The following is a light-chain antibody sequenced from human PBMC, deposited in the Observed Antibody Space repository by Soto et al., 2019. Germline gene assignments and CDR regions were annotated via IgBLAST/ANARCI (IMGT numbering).Light chain of an antibody. CDR1: QDISDY. CDR3: QQLNSYPLT. Sequence: DIQLTQSPSFLSASVGDRVTITCRASQDISDYLAWYQQRPGKAPKLLIYAASTLQSGVPSRLSGSGSGTEFTLTISSLQPEDFETYSCQQLNSYPLTFGGGTKVDIK. J-gene: IGKJ4*01. V-gene: IGKV1-9*01. CDR2: AAS.